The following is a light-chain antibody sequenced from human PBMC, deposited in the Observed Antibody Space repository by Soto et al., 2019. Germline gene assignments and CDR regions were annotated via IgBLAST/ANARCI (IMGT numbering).Light chain of an antibody. Sequence: DIQMTQYTSSVSASVGDTVTITCRASQDISGRLAWFQQKPGRAPKYVIQAASMLQSGFPSRFAGSGSGTEFTLTINTLQPEDFATYYCLQVKSFPRTFGQGTKV. CDR1: QDISGR. J-gene: IGKJ1*01. CDR2: AAS. CDR3: LQVKSFPRT. V-gene: IGKV1-12*01.